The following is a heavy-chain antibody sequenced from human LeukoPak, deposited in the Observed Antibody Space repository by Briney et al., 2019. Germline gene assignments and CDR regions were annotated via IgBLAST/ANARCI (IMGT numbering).Heavy chain of an antibody. V-gene: IGHV1-46*01. D-gene: IGHD4-17*01. J-gene: IGHJ4*02. CDR3: AREMGDYQAVFDY. CDR1: GYTFTSYY. CDR2: INPSGGST. Sequence: ASVTVSCKASGYTFTSYYMHWVRQAPGQGLEWMGIINPSGGSTSYAQKFQGRVTMTRDMSTSTVYMELSSLRSEDTAVYYCAREMGDYQAVFDYWGQGTLVTVSS.